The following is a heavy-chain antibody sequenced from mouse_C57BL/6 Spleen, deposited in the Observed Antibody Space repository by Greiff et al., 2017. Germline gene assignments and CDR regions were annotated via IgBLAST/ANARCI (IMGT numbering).Heavy chain of an antibody. CDR2: IRYDGSN. Sequence: ESGPGLVKPSQSLSLTCSVTGYSITSGYYWYWIRQFPGNKLEWMGYIRYDGSNNYNPSLKNRISITRDTSKNQFFLKLNSVTTEDTATYYCAREVYYYGSSPYWYFDVWGTGTTVTVSS. D-gene: IGHD1-1*01. CDR3: AREVYYYGSSPYWYFDV. V-gene: IGHV3-6*01. J-gene: IGHJ1*03. CDR1: GYSITSGYY.